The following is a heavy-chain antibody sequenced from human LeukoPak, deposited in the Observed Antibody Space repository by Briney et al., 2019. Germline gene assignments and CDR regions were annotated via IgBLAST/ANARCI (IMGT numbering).Heavy chain of an antibody. CDR2: ISSSGSTI. V-gene: IGHV3-11*01. CDR3: ARLRYSSSWYLADAFDI. CDR1: GFTFSDYY. D-gene: IGHD6-13*01. J-gene: IGHJ3*02. Sequence: GGSLRLSCAASGFTFSDYYMSWIRQAPGKGLEWVSYISSSGSTIYYADSVKGRFTISRDNAKNSLYLQMNSLRAEDTAVYYCARLRYSSSWYLADAFDIWGQGTMVTVSS.